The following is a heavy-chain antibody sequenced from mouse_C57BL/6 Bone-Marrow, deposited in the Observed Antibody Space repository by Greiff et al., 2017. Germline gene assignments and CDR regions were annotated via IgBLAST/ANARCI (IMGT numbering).Heavy chain of an antibody. CDR1: GFSLTSYG. V-gene: IGHV2-2*01. D-gene: IGHD1-1*01. J-gene: IGHJ3*01. CDR3: ARKHYYGSWFAY. CDR2: IWSGGST. Sequence: VQLQQSGPGLVQPSQSLSITSTVSGFSLTSYGVHWVRQSPGKGLEWLGVIWSGGSTDYNAAFISRLSISKDNSKSQVFFKMNSLQADDTAIYYCARKHYYGSWFAYWGQGTLVTVSA.